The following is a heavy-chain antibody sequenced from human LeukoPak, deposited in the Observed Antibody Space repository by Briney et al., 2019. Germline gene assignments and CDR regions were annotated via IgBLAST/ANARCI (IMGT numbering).Heavy chain of an antibody. Sequence: GESLKISCQGSGYSFTDYWIGWVRQMPGKGLEWMGIVYPGDSDTRYSPPFQGQVTISADKSITTAYLQWSSLKASDTAMYFCARRGFGVAAQRYFDLWGRGTLVTVSS. CDR3: ARRGFGVAAQRYFDL. J-gene: IGHJ2*01. CDR2: VYPGDSDT. D-gene: IGHD3-3*01. CDR1: GYSFTDYW. V-gene: IGHV5-51*01.